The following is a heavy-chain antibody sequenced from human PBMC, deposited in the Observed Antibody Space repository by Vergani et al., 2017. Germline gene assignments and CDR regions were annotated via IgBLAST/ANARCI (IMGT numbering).Heavy chain of an antibody. V-gene: IGHV4-39*01. J-gene: IGHJ4*02. Sequence: QLQLLESGPGLVKPSETLSLTCTVSGGSISSSSYYWGWIRQPPGKGLEWIGSIYYSGSTYYNPSLKSRVTISVDTSKNQFSLKLSSVTAADTAVYYCARLDSSGWYYWGQGTLVTVSS. CDR1: GGSISSSSYY. D-gene: IGHD6-19*01. CDR2: IYYSGST. CDR3: ARLDSSGWYY.